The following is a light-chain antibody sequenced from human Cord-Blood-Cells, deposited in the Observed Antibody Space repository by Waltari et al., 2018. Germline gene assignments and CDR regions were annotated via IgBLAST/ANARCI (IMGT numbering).Light chain of an antibody. CDR1: QSVSSSY. CDR2: CAS. CDR3: QQYGSSPPTWT. Sequence: EIVLTQSPGTLSLSPGERATLSCRASQSVSSSYLAWYQQKPGQAPRLLIYCASSRDTGIPDRFSGSGSGTDFTLNISRLEPEDFAVYYCQQYGSSPPTWTFGQGTKVEIK. J-gene: IGKJ1*01. V-gene: IGKV3-20*01.